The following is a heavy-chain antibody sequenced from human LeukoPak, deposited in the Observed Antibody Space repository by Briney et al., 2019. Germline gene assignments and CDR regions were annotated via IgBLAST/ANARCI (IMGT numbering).Heavy chain of an antibody. CDR1: GFTPSDFW. V-gene: IGHV3-7*01. J-gene: IGHJ4*01. Sequence: PRGCLRLSCAVSGFTPSDFWINWVRQAPGKGREWVASIRQDVSENTYVDYVKGRFTISRNNTKNSLFLQMNSLRAEDTAVYYCTRDGTAPGLYFDLWGQGTLVTVSS. CDR2: IRQDVSEN. CDR3: TRDGTAPGLYFDL. D-gene: IGHD6-13*01.